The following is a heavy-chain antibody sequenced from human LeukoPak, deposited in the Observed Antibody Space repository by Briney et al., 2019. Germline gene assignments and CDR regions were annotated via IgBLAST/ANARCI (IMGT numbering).Heavy chain of an antibody. Sequence: GGSLRLFCAASGFSFSNHWMIWVRQASGKGLEWVATINPDGTEKRYVDSVKGRFTISRDNGKNSLYLQMSSLRAEDTAVYYCVRDDRGIAVGSRDHGAQGTLVTVSS. J-gene: IGHJ4*02. CDR2: INPDGTEK. CDR3: VRDDRGIAVGSRDH. CDR1: GFSFSNHW. V-gene: IGHV3-7*03. D-gene: IGHD6-19*01.